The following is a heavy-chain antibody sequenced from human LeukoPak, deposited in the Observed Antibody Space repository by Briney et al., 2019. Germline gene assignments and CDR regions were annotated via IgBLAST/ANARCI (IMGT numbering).Heavy chain of an antibody. J-gene: IGHJ4*02. V-gene: IGHV3-23*01. CDR3: AKARYYYDSSVPNYFDY. CDR2: ISGSGGST. Sequence: GGSLRLSCAASGFTFSSYAMSWVRQAPGKGLEWVSAISGSGGSTYYADSVKGRFTISRDNSKNTLYLQMNSLRAEDTAVYYCAKARYYYDSSVPNYFDYWGQGTLVTVSS. CDR1: GFTFSSYA. D-gene: IGHD3-22*01.